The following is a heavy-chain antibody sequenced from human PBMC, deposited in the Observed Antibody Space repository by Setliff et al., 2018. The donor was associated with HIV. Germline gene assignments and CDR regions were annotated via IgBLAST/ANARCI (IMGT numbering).Heavy chain of an antibody. D-gene: IGHD3-22*01. Sequence: PGGSLRLSCAASGFSFSSYWMHWVRQAPGKGLVWVSRINTDGSSTRYADSVKGRFTISRDNAKNMLYLQMNSLSADDTAVYYCVRGSSYYYFDNWGQGALVTVSS. CDR3: VRGSSYYYFDN. CDR2: INTDGSST. V-gene: IGHV3-74*01. CDR1: GFSFSSYW. J-gene: IGHJ4*02.